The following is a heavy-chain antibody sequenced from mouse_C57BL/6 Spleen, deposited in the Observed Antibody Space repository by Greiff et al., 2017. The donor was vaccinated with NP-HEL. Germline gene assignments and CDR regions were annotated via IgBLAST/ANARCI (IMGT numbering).Heavy chain of an antibody. V-gene: IGHV10-1*01. D-gene: IGHD4-1*01. CDR2: IRSKSNNSSP. J-gene: IGHJ4*01. CDR3: VTGLYAMDY. Sequence: EVQLVESGGGLVQPKGSLTLSCAASGFSFNTYAMNWVRQAPGKGLEWVARIRSKSNNSSPYYADSVKDRFTISRDDSESMLYLQMNNLKTEYTAMYYCVTGLYAMDYWGQGTSVTVSS. CDR1: GFSFNTYA.